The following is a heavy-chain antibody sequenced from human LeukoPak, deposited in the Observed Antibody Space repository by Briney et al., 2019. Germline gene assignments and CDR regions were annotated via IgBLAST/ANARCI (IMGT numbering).Heavy chain of an antibody. J-gene: IGHJ6*02. CDR2: IIPIFATA. V-gene: IGHV1-69*01. D-gene: IGHD2-2*01. CDR1: GGTFSSYA. CDR3: ARDWGTEAIVVVPAAILSSYGMDV. Sequence: SVKVSCKASGGTFSSYAISWVRQAPGQGLEWMGGIIPIFATANYAQKFQGRVTITADESTSTAYMELSSLRSEDTAVCYCARDWGTEAIVVVPAAILSSYGMDVWGQGTTVTVSS.